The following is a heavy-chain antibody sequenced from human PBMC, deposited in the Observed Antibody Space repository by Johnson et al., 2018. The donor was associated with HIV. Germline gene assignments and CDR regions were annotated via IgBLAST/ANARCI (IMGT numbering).Heavy chain of an antibody. Sequence: QVQLVESGGGVVQPGTSLRLSCAASGFTFSYYAIFWVRQAPGKGLEWVAVISHDGSNKYYADSVKGRFTISRDNSKNTLYLQMNSLRPEDTAVYYCARGIQPDAFDIWGQGTMVTVSS. D-gene: IGHD2-2*01. CDR1: GFTFSYYA. CDR2: ISHDGSNK. J-gene: IGHJ3*02. CDR3: ARGIQPDAFDI. V-gene: IGHV3-30-3*01.